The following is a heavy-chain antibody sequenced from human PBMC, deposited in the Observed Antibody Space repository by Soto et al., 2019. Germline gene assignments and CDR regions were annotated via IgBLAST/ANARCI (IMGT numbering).Heavy chain of an antibody. J-gene: IGHJ4*02. CDR3: ATWSDFWSGLRYQGYYFDY. CDR1: GFTFSSYA. Sequence: EVQLLESGGGLVQPGGSLRLSCAASGFTFSSYAMSWVRQAPGKGLEWVSAISGSGGSTYYADSVKGRFTISRDNSKNTLYLQMNSLRAEDTAVYYCATWSDFWSGLRYQGYYFDYWCQGTLVTVSS. V-gene: IGHV3-23*01. CDR2: ISGSGGST. D-gene: IGHD3-3*01.